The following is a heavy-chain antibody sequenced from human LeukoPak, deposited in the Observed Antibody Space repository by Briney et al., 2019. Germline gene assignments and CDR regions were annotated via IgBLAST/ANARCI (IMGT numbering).Heavy chain of an antibody. J-gene: IGHJ4*02. CDR3: ARWDIRGTAHQLDY. CDR1: GFTLSGHW. Sequence: GGSLRLSCAASGFTLSGHWMTWVRQAPGKGLEWVANTNQDGSAKYYVDSVKGRFTISRDNAKNSMYLQMNSLRAEDTAVYYCARWDIRGTAHQLDYWGQGTLVTVSS. V-gene: IGHV3-7*01. D-gene: IGHD1-7*01. CDR2: TNQDGSAK.